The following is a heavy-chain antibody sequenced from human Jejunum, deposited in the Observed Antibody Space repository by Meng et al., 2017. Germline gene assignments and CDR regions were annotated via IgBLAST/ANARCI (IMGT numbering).Heavy chain of an antibody. D-gene: IGHD1-14*01. V-gene: IGHV1-69*01. CDR2: IIPLYGTT. J-gene: IGHJ5*02. CDR1: GGIFSTFA. Sequence: QGRVGKVGAEVKKPGSSVKVSCKASGGIFSTFAFNWVRQAPGKGLEWMGVIIPLYGTTKYAQQFQGRVTITADESTTTVYMEVGSLTSEDTAVYYCAKSITASYNWFDPWGQGALVTVFS. CDR3: AKSITASYNWFDP.